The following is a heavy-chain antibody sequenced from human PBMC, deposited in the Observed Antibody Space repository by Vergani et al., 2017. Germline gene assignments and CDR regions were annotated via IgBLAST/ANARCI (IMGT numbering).Heavy chain of an antibody. CDR2: ISSSSSTI. V-gene: IGHV3-48*01. CDR3: ASVPPARFFLWGMDV. CDR1: GFTVDDYA. Sequence: EVQLVESGGGLVQPGRSLRLSCAASGFTVDDYAMHWVRQAPGKGLEWVSYISSSSSTIYYADSVKGRFTISRDNAKNSLYLQMNSLRAEDTAVYYCASVPPARFFLWGMDVWGQGTTVTVSS. J-gene: IGHJ6*02. D-gene: IGHD2-2*01.